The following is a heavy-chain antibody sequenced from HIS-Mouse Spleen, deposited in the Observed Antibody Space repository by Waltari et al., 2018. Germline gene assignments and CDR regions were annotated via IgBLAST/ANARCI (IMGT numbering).Heavy chain of an antibody. J-gene: IGHJ2*01. V-gene: IGHV4-39*07. D-gene: IGHD6-13*01. CDR3: AREIPYSSSWYDWYFDL. CDR2: IYSSGST. Sequence: QLQLQESGPGLGKPSEVLSLTCTVSRRSLRSSWFSRCCCRQPPGKGLEWIWSIYSSGSTYYNPSLKSRVTISVDTSKNQFSLKLSSVTAADTAVYYCAREIPYSSSWYDWYFDLWGRGTLVTVSS. CDR1: RRSLRSSWFS.